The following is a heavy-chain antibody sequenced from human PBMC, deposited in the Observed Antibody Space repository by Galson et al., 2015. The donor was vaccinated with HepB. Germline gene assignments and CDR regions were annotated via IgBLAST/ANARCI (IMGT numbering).Heavy chain of an antibody. D-gene: IGHD3-10*01. V-gene: IGHV1-18*01. CDR3: ARDGHGSLGDY. CDR1: GYTFTSYG. Sequence: SVKVSCKASGYTFTSYGFNWVRQAPGQGLEWMGWISTDDGNTDYVQKFQGRVTMTTDTSTSTGYMELRSLRSDDTAVYYCARDGHGSLGDYWGQGTLVTVSS. J-gene: IGHJ4*02. CDR2: ISTDDGNT.